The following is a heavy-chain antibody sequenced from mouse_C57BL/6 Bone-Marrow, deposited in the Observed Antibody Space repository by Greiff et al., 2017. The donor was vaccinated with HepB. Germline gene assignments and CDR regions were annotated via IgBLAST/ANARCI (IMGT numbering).Heavy chain of an antibody. CDR2: IDPENGDT. V-gene: IGHV14-4*01. J-gene: IGHJ4*01. CDR1: GYTFTSYW. CDR3: TTFYYGSSFYAMDY. D-gene: IGHD1-1*01. Sequence: EVQLQQPGAELVKPGASVKLSCKASGYTFTSYWMHWVKQRPGRGLEWIGRIDPENGDTEYASKFQGKATITADTSSNTAYLQLSSLTSEDTAVYYCTTFYYGSSFYAMDYWGQGTSVTVSS.